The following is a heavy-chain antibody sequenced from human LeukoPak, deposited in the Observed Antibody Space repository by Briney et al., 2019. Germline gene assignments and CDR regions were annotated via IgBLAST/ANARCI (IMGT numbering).Heavy chain of an antibody. CDR1: GYSISSGYY. V-gene: IGHV4-38-2*02. CDR2: IYHSGST. CDR3: ARVTMVRGFFFDY. D-gene: IGHD3-10*01. Sequence: SETLSLTCTVSGYSISSGYYWGWIRQPPGKGLEWIGSIYHSGSTYYNPSLKSRVTISVDTSKNQFSLKLSSVTAADTAVYYCARVTMVRGFFFDYWGPGTLVTVSS. J-gene: IGHJ4*02.